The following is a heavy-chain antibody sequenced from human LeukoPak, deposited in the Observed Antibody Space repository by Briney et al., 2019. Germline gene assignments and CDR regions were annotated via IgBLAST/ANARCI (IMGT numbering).Heavy chain of an antibody. CDR1: GFTFSRYG. CDR2: ISYDGSNK. D-gene: IGHD6-19*01. V-gene: IGHV3-30*18. CDR3: AKDGDSSGWYYFDY. Sequence: TGGSLRLSCAASGFTFSRYGMHWVRQAPGKGLEWVAVISYDGSNKYYADSVKGRFTISRDNSKNTLYLQMNSLRAEDTAVYYCAKDGDSSGWYYFDYWAREPWSPSPQ. J-gene: IGHJ4*02.